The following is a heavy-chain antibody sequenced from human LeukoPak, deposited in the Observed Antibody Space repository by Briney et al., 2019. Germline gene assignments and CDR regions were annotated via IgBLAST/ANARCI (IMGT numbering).Heavy chain of an antibody. CDR2: IYYSGST. CDR1: GGSISNYY. V-gene: IGHV4-59*01. CDR3: ARGFDSKSTYFDY. D-gene: IGHD5-12*01. J-gene: IGHJ4*02. Sequence: PSETLSLTCTVSGGSISNYYWNWLRQPPGKGLEWIGYIYYSGSTKYNPSPKSRVTISLDTSKKQFSLRLTSVTAADTAVYYCARGFDSKSTYFDYWGQGTLVTVSS.